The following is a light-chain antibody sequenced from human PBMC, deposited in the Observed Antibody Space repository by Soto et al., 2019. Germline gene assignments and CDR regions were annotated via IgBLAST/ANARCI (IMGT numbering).Light chain of an antibody. V-gene: IGKV3-15*01. CDR3: QQYNNWPPYT. Sequence: IVLTQSPATLSVSPGNRATLSCRASQSVNSDLAWYQQKPGQAPRLLIYGASTRATGTPTRFSGSGSGTEFTLTISSLQSADFAVYFCQQYNNWPPYTFGQGTKVDIK. CDR2: GAS. CDR1: QSVNSD. J-gene: IGKJ2*01.